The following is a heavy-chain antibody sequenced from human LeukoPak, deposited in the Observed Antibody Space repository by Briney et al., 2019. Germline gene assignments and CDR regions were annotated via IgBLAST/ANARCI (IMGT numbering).Heavy chain of an antibody. J-gene: IGHJ6*02. V-gene: IGHV7-4-1*04. CDR1: GYTFSIYA. D-gene: IGHD5/OR15-5a*01. CDR3: ARGMSTIQYFYYYGMDV. Sequence: RASVKVSCKASGYTFSIYAMNWVRQAPGQGLEWMGRINTNTGNPTYAQNFTGRFVFSLDTSVSMAYLQISSLKAEDTAVYFCARGMSTIQYFYYYGMDVWGQGTTVTVSS. CDR2: INTNTGNP.